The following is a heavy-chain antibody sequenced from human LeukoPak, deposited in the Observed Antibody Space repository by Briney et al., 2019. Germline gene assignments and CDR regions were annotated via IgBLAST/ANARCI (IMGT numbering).Heavy chain of an antibody. CDR3: ARDGVVVVPAAIVILYYYYMDV. CDR2: IKQDGSEK. Sequence: GGSLRLSCAASGFTFSSYWMSWVRQAPGKGLEWVANIKQDGSEKYYVDSVKGRFTISRDNAKNSLYLQMDSLRAEDTAVYYCARDGVVVVPAAIVILYYYYMDVWGKGTTVTVSS. D-gene: IGHD2-2*01. V-gene: IGHV3-7*01. CDR1: GFTFSSYW. J-gene: IGHJ6*03.